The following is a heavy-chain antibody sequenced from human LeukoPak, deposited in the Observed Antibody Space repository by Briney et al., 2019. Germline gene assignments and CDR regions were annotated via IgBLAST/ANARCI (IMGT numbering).Heavy chain of an antibody. CDR2: INHSGST. D-gene: IGHD3-3*01. J-gene: IGHJ2*01. CDR1: GGSFSGYY. CDR3: ARAGTVLRFLEWLPHAYWYFDL. Sequence: PETLSLTCAVYGGSFSGYYWSWIRQPPGKGLEWIGEINHSGSTNYNPSLKSRVTISVDTSKNQFSLKLSSVTAADTAVYYCARAGTVLRFLEWLPHAYWYFDLWGRGTLVTVSS. V-gene: IGHV4-34*01.